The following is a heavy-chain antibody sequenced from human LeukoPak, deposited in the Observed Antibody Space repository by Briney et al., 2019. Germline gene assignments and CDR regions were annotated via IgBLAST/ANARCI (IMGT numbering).Heavy chain of an antibody. Sequence: GGSLRLSCAASGFTFGDYAMHWVRQAPGKGLEWVSGISWNSGRIAYADSVKGRFTISRDNAKNSLFLQMNSLRVEDMALYYCAKFGSSYAFDIWGQGTMVTVSS. J-gene: IGHJ3*02. CDR1: GFTFGDYA. CDR3: AKFGSSYAFDI. V-gene: IGHV3-9*03. D-gene: IGHD6-6*01. CDR2: ISWNSGRI.